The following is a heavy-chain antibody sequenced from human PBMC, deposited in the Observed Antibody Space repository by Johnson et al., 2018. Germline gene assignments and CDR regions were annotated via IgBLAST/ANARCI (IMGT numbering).Heavy chain of an antibody. Sequence: QVQLVESGAEVKKPGSSVKVSCKASGGTFSSYAISWVRQAPGQGLEWMGGIIPIFGTANYAQKFQGRVMITADESTSTAYMELSSLRSEDTAVYYWARDRDIVVVVAATLNGMDVWGQGTTVTVSS. CDR1: GGTFSSYA. V-gene: IGHV1-69*01. D-gene: IGHD2-15*01. J-gene: IGHJ6*02. CDR3: ARDRDIVVVVAATLNGMDV. CDR2: IIPIFGTA.